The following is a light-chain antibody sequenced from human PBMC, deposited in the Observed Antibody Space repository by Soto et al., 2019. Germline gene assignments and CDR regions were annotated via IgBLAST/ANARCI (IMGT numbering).Light chain of an antibody. V-gene: IGLV3-9*01. CDR3: QVWDSSNVV. J-gene: IGLJ2*01. Sequence: SYELTQPLSVSVALGQTARITCGGDNIGSKNVHWYQQKPGQAPMLVIYRDVNRPSGIPERFSGSNSGNTATLTISRAQAGDEADYYCQVWDSSNVVFGGGTKLTV. CDR1: NIGSKN. CDR2: RDV.